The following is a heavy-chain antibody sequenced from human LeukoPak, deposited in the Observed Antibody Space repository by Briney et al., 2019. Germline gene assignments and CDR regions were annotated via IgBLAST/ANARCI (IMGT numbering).Heavy chain of an antibody. CDR3: AGHCSSTSCPRGDDAFDI. J-gene: IGHJ3*02. V-gene: IGHV3-53*01. CDR2: IYSGGST. D-gene: IGHD2-2*01. CDR1: GFTVSSNY. Sequence: GGSLRLSCAASGFTVSSNYMSWVRQAPGKGLEWVSVIYSGGSTYYADSVKGRFTISRDNSENTLYLQMNSLRAEDTAVYYCAGHCSSTSCPRGDDAFDIWGQGTMVTVSS.